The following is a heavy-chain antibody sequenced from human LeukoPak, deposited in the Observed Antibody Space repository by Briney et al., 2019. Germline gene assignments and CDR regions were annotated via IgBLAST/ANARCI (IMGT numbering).Heavy chain of an antibody. J-gene: IGHJ4*02. CDR2: FSGSDGST. V-gene: IGHV3-23*01. CDR3: AKGRGYCTGGSCYSDY. CDR1: GFTFSNYA. Sequence: PGGSLRLSCTASGFTFSNYAMSWVRQAPGKGLEWVPTFSGSDGSTYYADSVKGRFTISRDNSKNTLYLQMNSLRVEDTAIYYCAKGRGYCTGGSCYSDYWGQGTLVTVSS. D-gene: IGHD2-15*01.